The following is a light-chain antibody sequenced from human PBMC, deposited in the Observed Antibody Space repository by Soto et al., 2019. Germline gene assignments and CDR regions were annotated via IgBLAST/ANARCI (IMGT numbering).Light chain of an antibody. CDR3: QQYGTTPGT. J-gene: IGKJ2*01. CDR1: QSVRSNY. V-gene: IGKV3-20*01. Sequence: EIVLTQSPGTVSLSPGERATLSCRASQSVRSNYLAWYQQKPGQAPRLFIYDASSRATGIPDRFSGSGSGTDFTLTISRLEPEDFALYYCQQYGTTPGTFGQGTKLEIK. CDR2: DAS.